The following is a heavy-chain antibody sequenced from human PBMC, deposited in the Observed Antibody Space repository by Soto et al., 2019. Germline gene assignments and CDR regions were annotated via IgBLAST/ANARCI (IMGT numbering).Heavy chain of an antibody. J-gene: IGHJ5*02. Sequence: SETLSLTCTVSGCSTSSSSDYWGCIRQPPGKGLWWIGRIYYSGTTYYNPSLKSRVTLSVDTSKNQLSLKLRSVTAADTAVYYCASPKIAFYNWFDPWGQGTLVTVS. CDR3: ASPKIAFYNWFDP. CDR1: GCSTSSSSDY. CDR2: IYYSGTT. D-gene: IGHD3-3*02. V-gene: IGHV4-39*01.